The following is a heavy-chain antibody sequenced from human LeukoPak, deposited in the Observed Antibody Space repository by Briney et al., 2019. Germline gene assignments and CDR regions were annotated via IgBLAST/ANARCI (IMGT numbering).Heavy chain of an antibody. CDR2: TYYRSKWYN. D-gene: IGHD2-15*01. J-gene: IGHJ6*02. CDR3: ARVGPPAGYCSGGSCLRRYGMDV. Sequence: SQTLSLTCAISGDSVSSNSAAWNWIRQSPSRGLEWLGRTYYRSKWYNDYAVSVKSRITINPDTSKSQFSLQLNSVTPEDTAVYYCARVGPPAGYCSGGSCLRRYGMDVWGQGTTVTVSS. V-gene: IGHV6-1*01. CDR1: GDSVSSNSAA.